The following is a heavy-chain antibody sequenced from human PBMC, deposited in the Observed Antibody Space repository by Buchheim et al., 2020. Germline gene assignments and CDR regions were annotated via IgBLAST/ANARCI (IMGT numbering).Heavy chain of an antibody. CDR1: GFTFSSYA. CDR2: ISYDGSNK. V-gene: IGHV3-30-3*01. D-gene: IGHD2-2*01. J-gene: IGHJ6*02. Sequence: QVQLVESGGGVVQPGRSLRLSCAASGFTFSSYAMHWVRQAPGKGLEWVAVISYDGSNKYYADSVKGRFTISRDNSKNTLYLQMNSLRAEDTAVYYCARDHVVVPAAIVSYYGMDVWGQGTT. CDR3: ARDHVVVPAAIVSYYGMDV.